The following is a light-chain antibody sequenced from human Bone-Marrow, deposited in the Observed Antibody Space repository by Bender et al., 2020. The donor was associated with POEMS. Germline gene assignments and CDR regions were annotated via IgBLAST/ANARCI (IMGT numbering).Light chain of an antibody. Sequence: QSALTQPASVSGSPGQSITISCTGASINVGIYNLVSWYQHQPGKAPKLLIYEGSKRPSGVPDRFSGSKSGTSASLTISGLQAEDEADYYCCSYGHTYVFGSGTQVAVL. V-gene: IGLV2-23*01. CDR2: EGS. CDR3: CSYGHTYV. J-gene: IGLJ1*01. CDR1: SINVGIYNL.